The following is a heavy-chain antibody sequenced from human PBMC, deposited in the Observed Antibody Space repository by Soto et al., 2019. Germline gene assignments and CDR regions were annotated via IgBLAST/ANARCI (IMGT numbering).Heavy chain of an antibody. D-gene: IGHD3-9*01. CDR1: GGSVRSSSYY. CDR2: VYYSGST. J-gene: IGHJ4*02. CDR3: XRLEGLATISYYFDY. Sequence: SEMLPLTCTVSGGSVRSSSYYWGWVRQPPGKGLEWIGSVYYSGSTYYNPSLESRVTISVDKSKNQFSLKLMSLSAADTAVYYCXRLEGLATISYYFDYWGQGALVTVSS. V-gene: IGHV4-39*01.